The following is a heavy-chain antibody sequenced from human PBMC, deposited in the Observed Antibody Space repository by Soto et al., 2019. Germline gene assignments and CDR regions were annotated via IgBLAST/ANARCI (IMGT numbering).Heavy chain of an antibody. CDR3: TKLSLALRGYSYVAY. D-gene: IGHD5-18*01. CDR1: GVTFGTYV. J-gene: IGHJ4*02. CDR2: ISGSGRDT. V-gene: IGHV3-23*01. Sequence: SLRLSCAASGVTFGTYVMGWVRQAPGKGLEWVSVISGSGRDTNYADSVKGRFTLSRDNSKNTLFLQMNSLRADDTAVYYCTKLSLALRGYSYVAYWGQGTLVTVSS.